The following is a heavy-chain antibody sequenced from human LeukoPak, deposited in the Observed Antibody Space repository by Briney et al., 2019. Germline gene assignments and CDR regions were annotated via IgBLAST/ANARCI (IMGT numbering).Heavy chain of an antibody. CDR2: INHSGST. CDR1: GGSFSGYY. V-gene: IGHV4-34*01. J-gene: IGHJ6*03. D-gene: IGHD3-10*01. CDR3: ARVATSPPHNYYGSGSYRYYYYMDV. Sequence: SETLSLTCAVYGGSFSGYYWSWIRQPPGKGLEWIGEINHSGSTNYNPSLKSRVTISVDTSKNQFSLKLSSVTAADTAVYYCARVATSPPHNYYGSGSYRYYYYMDVWGKGTTVTVSS.